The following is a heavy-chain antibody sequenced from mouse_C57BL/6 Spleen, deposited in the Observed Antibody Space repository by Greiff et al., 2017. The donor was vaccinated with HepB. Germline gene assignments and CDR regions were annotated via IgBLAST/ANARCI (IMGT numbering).Heavy chain of an antibody. CDR1: GFTFSSYG. CDR2: ISSGGSYT. CDR3: ARPRGSSYLYYFDY. V-gene: IGHV5-6*02. Sequence: DVMLVESGGDLVKPGGSLKLSCAASGFTFSSYGMSWVLQTPDKRLEWVATISSGGSYTYYPDSVKGRFTISRDNAKNTLYLQMSSLKSEDTAMYYCARPRGSSYLYYFDYWGQGTTLTVSS. J-gene: IGHJ2*01. D-gene: IGHD1-1*01.